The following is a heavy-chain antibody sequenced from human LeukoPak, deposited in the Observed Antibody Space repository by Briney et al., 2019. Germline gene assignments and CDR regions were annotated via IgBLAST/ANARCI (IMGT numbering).Heavy chain of an antibody. Sequence: VAPVKVSCKASGYTFTSYGISRVRQAPGQGLEWMGWISAYNGNTNYAQRVQGRVTMTTDTSTSTAYMELRSLRSDDTAVYYCARDVDTSMAYYFDCWGQGTLVTVAS. J-gene: IGHJ4*02. CDR1: GYTFTSYG. V-gene: IGHV1-18*01. CDR2: ISAYNGNT. D-gene: IGHD5-18*01. CDR3: ARDVDTSMAYYFDC.